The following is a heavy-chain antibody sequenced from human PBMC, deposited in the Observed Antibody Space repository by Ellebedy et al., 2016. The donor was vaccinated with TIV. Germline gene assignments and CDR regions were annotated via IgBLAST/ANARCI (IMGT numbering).Heavy chain of an antibody. CDR2: IYYTGST. Sequence: SETLSLTXTVSLGSISSHYWTWIRQPPGKGLEWIGNIYYTGSTSYSPSLTGRVTISIDTPKNQFSLKVTSVTAADTAMYYCAREFRYDFWRGPLDHWGQGTTVTVSS. D-gene: IGHD3-3*01. CDR1: LGSISSHY. J-gene: IGHJ4*02. V-gene: IGHV4-59*11. CDR3: AREFRYDFWRGPLDH.